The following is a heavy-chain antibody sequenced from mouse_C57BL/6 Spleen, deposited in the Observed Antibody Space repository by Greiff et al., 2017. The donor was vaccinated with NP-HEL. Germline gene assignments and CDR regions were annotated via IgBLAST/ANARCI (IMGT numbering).Heavy chain of an antibody. Sequence: VQLQQSGPELVKPGASVKLSCKASGYTFTSYDINWVKQRPGQGLEWIGWIYPRDGSTKYNEKFKGKATLTVDTSSSTAYMELHSLTSEDSAVYFCARSGDYDEGYYFDYWGQGTTLTVSS. CDR1: GYTFTSYD. CDR3: ARSGDYDEGYYFDY. CDR2: IYPRDGST. V-gene: IGHV1-85*01. J-gene: IGHJ2*01. D-gene: IGHD2-4*01.